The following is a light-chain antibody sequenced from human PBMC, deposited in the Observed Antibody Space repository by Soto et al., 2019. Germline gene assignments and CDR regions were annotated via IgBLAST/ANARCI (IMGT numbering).Light chain of an antibody. Sequence: DIQMTQFPSTLSASVGDRVTITCRASENINDRLAWHQQKPGKAPKLLVYQASTLESGVPSRFSGSGSGTEFTLTISGLQPDDLGAYYCQHYSIYSRLSFGGGTKVEIK. CDR3: QHYSIYSRLS. V-gene: IGKV1-5*03. J-gene: IGKJ4*01. CDR1: ENINDR. CDR2: QAS.